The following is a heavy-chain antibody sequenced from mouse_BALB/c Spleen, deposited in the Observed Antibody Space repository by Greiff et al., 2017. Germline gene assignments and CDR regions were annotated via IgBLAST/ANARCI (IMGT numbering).Heavy chain of an antibody. D-gene: IGHD1-1*01. V-gene: IGHV1-69*02. CDR1: GYTFTSYW. Sequence: VQLQQSGAELVRPGASVKLSCKASGYTFTSYWINWVKQRPGQGLEWIGNIYPSDSYTNYNQKFKDKATLTVDKSSSTAYMQLSSPTSEDSAVYYCTRKDYGSNFDYWGQGTTLTVSS. CDR3: TRKDYGSNFDY. CDR2: IYPSDSYT. J-gene: IGHJ2*01.